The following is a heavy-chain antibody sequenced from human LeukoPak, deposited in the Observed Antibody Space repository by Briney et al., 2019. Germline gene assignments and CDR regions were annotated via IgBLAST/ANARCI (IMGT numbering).Heavy chain of an antibody. CDR3: ARDQVGATSLPDAFDI. CDR1: GFTFSSYW. V-gene: IGHV3-74*01. CDR2: INTDGSIT. J-gene: IGHJ3*02. Sequence: QPGGALRLSCAASGFTFSSYWMLWVRQAPGKGLVWVSRINTDGSITGYAGSVKGRFTISRDNAKNTLYLQMNSLRAEDTAVYYCARDQVGATSLPDAFDIWGQGTMVTVSS. D-gene: IGHD1-26*01.